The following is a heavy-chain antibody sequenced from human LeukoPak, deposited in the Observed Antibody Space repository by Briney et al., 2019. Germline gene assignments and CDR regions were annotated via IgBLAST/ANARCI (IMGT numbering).Heavy chain of an antibody. CDR3: ARRVQQLVATGWFDP. D-gene: IGHD6-13*01. V-gene: IGHV1-2*02. J-gene: IGHJ5*02. Sequence: ASVKVSCKASGYPFRGDSMHWVRQAPGQGLEWMGLINPNSGDTRYEQRLQGRVTMAWDTSISTVYMELKRLTSDDTAVYYCARRVQQLVATGWFDPWGQGTLVTVSS. CDR1: GYPFRGDS. CDR2: INPNSGDT.